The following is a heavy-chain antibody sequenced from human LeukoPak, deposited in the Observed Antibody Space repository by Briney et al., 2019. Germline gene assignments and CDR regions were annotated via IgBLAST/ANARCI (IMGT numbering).Heavy chain of an antibody. J-gene: IGHJ6*03. CDR2: IYHSGST. V-gene: IGHV4-30-2*01. D-gene: IGHD3-3*01. Sequence: SQTLSLTCTVSGGSISSGGYYWSWIRQPPGKGLEWIGYIYHSGSTYYNPSLKSRVTISVDRSKNQFSLKLSSVTAADTAVYYCARGNSAEPYDFWSGYPRPYYMDVWGKGTTVTVSS. CDR1: GGSISSGGYY. CDR3: ARGNSAEPYDFWSGYPRPYYMDV.